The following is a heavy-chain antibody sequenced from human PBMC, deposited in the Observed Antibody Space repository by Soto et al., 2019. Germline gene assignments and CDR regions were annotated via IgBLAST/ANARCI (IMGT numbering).Heavy chain of an antibody. CDR2: ISAYNGNT. CDR3: ARDTDYGNDDVTPRLTDY. CDR1: GYTFTSYG. V-gene: IGHV1-18*01. Sequence: QVQLVQSGAEVKKPGASVKVSCKASGYTFTSYGISWVRQAPGQGLEWMGWISAYNGNTNSAQKLQGRVTMTTDTTTSTDYMELRSLRSDDTAVYYCARDTDYGNDDVTPRLTDYWGQGTLVTVSS. D-gene: IGHD4-4*01. J-gene: IGHJ4*02.